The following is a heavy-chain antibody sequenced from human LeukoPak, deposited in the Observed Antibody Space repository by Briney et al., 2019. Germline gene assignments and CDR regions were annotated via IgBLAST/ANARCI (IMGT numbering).Heavy chain of an antibody. J-gene: IGHJ4*02. CDR3: ARGGSSYNDEHEEFDY. CDR1: GYTLTELS. Sequence: ASVKVSCKVSGYTLTELSMHWVRQAPGKGLEWMGHFDPEDGETIYAQKFQGRVTMTRDTSTSTAYMELSSLRSEDTAVYYCARGGSSYNDEHEEFDYWGQGTVVTVSS. V-gene: IGHV1-24*01. D-gene: IGHD3-22*01. CDR2: FDPEDGET.